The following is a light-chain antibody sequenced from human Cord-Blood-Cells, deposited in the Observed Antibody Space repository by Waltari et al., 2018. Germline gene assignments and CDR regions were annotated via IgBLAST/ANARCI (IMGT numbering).Light chain of an antibody. V-gene: IGLV1-44*01. CDR1: SSHIGSNT. Sequence: QSVLTQPPSASGTPGQRVTISCSGSSSHIGSNTVHWYQQLPGTAPKLLIYSNNQLPSGVPDRFSGSKSGTSASLAISGLQSEDEADYYCAAWDDSLNGVVFGGGTKLTVL. J-gene: IGLJ2*01. CDR3: AAWDDSLNGVV. CDR2: SNN.